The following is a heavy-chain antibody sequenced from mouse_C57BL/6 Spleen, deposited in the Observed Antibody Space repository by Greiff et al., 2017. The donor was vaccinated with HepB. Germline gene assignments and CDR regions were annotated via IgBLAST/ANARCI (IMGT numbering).Heavy chain of an antibody. D-gene: IGHD2-3*01. V-gene: IGHV1-82*01. CDR2: IYPGDGDT. CDR3: ARDGYYPRYFDV. J-gene: IGHJ1*03. Sequence: QVQLKESGPELVKPGASVKISCKASGYAFSSSWMNWVKQRPGKGLEWIGRIYPGDGDTNYNGKFKGKATLTADKSSSTAYMQLSSLTSEDSAVYFCARDGYYPRYFDVWGTGTTVTVSS. CDR1: GYAFSSSW.